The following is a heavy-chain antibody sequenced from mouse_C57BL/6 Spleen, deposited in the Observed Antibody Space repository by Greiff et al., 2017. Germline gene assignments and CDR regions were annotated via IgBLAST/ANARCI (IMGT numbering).Heavy chain of an antibody. J-gene: IGHJ1*03. CDR1: GYTFPDYE. Sequence: VQLQQSVAELVRPGASVTLSCKASGYTFPDYEMHWVKQTPVHGLEWIGAIDPETGGTDYTQKFKGKALLTADKSSSTAYMELRSLTSEDSAVYYCTGGGDGTYWYFDVWGTGTTVTVSS. CDR3: TGGGDGTYWYFDV. CDR2: IDPETGGT. D-gene: IGHD2-1*01. V-gene: IGHV1-15*01.